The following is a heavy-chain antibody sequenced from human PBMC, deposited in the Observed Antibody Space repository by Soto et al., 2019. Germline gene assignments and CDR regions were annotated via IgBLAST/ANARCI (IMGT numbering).Heavy chain of an antibody. J-gene: IGHJ6*02. CDR3: ARGQGAAIGDYYYHGMDV. CDR2: IRSRANNFAT. CDR1: GFIFSGSA. D-gene: IGHD2-2*02. Sequence: EVQLVESGGGLVQPGGSLKLCCAASGFIFSGSAIHWVRQASGKGLEWVGRIRSRANNFATSSAASVKGRFTFSRDDSKNTAYLQMNTLKPEDTAVYYCARGQGAAIGDYYYHGMDVWGQGTTVTVSS. V-gene: IGHV3-73*02.